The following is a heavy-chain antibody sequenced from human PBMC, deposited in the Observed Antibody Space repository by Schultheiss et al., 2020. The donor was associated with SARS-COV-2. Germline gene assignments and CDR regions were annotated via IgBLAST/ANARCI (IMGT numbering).Heavy chain of an antibody. D-gene: IGHD3-10*01. V-gene: IGHV1-2*02. CDR2: INPNSGGT. CDR3: ARGVGFGESDY. CDR1: GYTFTGYY. Sequence: GESLKISCKASGYTFTGYYMHWVRQAPGQGLEWMGWINPNSGGTNYAQKFQGRVTMTRDTSISTAYMELSRLRSDDTAVDYCARGVGFGESDYWGQGTLVTVSS. J-gene: IGHJ4*02.